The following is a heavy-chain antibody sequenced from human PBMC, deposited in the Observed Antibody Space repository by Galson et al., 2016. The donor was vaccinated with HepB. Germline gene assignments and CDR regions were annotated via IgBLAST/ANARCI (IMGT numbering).Heavy chain of an antibody. CDR2: IYWDGEE. CDR3: ALSFLSTVTTYSSFDA. D-gene: IGHD4-17*01. Sequence: PALVKPTQTLTLTCSFSGFALTTSGVGVGWIRQPPEKPLECLALIYWDGEERYNPSLESRLTITKDTSKNQVVLTMTDMDPEDTATYYCALSFLSTVTTYSSFDAWGQGALVTVSS. V-gene: IGHV2-5*02. J-gene: IGHJ5*02. CDR1: GFALTTSGVG.